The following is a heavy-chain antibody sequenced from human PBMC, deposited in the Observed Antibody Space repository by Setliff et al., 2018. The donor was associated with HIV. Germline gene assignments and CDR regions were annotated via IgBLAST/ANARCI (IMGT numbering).Heavy chain of an antibody. D-gene: IGHD6-19*01. J-gene: IGHJ6*03. CDR2: ISYSGHI. V-gene: IGHV4-39*01. Sequence: SETLSLTCTVSGGSISSSNYYWGWIRQPPGKGLEWIGAISYSGHIHFNSSLKSRVTIYLDTSKRQLSLRLTSVTAADTAVYYCARHVILLEWLSYFYMDVWGKGATVT. CDR3: ARHVILLEWLSYFYMDV. CDR1: GGSISSSNYY.